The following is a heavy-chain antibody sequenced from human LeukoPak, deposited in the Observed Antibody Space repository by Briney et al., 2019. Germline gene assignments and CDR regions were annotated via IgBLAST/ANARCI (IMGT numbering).Heavy chain of an antibody. J-gene: IGHJ4*02. D-gene: IGHD3-22*01. CDR2: ISSSSSYI. V-gene: IGHV3-21*01. CDR3: ARDLPYYYDSSGADY. Sequence: GGSLRLSCAASGFTVSSNYMNWVRQAPGKGLEWVSSISSSSSYIYYADSVKGRFTISRDNAKNSLYLQMNSLRAEDTAVYYCARDLPYYYDSSGADYWGQGTLVTVSS. CDR1: GFTVSSNY.